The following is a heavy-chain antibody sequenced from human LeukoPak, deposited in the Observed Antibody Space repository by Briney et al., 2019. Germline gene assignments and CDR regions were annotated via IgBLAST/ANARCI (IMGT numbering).Heavy chain of an antibody. V-gene: IGHV1-2*02. J-gene: IGHJ4*02. Sequence: ASVKVSCKASGYTFTGYYMHWVRQAPGQGLEWMGWINPNSGGTNYAQKFQGRVTMTRDTSISTAYMELSRLRSDDTAVYYCARDGTIFGVVIMDWGQGTLVTVSS. CDR3: ARDGTIFGVVIMD. CDR1: GYTFTGYY. D-gene: IGHD3-3*01. CDR2: INPNSGGT.